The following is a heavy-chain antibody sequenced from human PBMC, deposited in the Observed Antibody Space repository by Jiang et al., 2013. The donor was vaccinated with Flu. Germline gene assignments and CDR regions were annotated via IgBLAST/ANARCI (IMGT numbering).Heavy chain of an antibody. CDR2: IYPTDSET. Sequence: GAEVKKPGESLKISCRASGFSFTNYYIGWVRQVPGKGLEWMGLIYPTDSETRYSPSFQGQVTISADKSSTTTYLQLNSLKASDTAVYYCARHQGGLDYWGQGTLVTVSS. CDR1: GFSFTNYY. CDR3: ARHQGGLDY. J-gene: IGHJ4*02. D-gene: IGHD3-16*01. V-gene: IGHV5-51*01.